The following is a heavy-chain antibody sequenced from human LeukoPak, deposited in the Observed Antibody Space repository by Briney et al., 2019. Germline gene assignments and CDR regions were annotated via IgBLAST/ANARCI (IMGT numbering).Heavy chain of an antibody. CDR3: ARSSSGYYPPYYFDY. V-gene: IGHV4-59*01. CDR1: GGSISSYY. Sequence: SETLSLTCTVSGGSISSYYWSWIRQPPGKGLEWIGYIYYSGSTNYNPALKSRVTISVDTSNNQFSPKLGSVTAADTAVYYCARSSSGYYPPYYFDYWGQGTLVTV. D-gene: IGHD3-22*01. J-gene: IGHJ4*01. CDR2: IYYSGST.